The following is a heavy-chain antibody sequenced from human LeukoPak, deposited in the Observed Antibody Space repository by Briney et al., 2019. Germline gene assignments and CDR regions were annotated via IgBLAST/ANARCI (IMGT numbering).Heavy chain of an antibody. D-gene: IGHD3-10*01. CDR1: GGSISSSSYY. Sequence: PSETLSLTCTVSGGSISSSSYYWGWIRQPPGKGLEWIGSIYYSGSTYYNPSLKSRVTMSVDTSKNQFSLKLSSVTAADTAVYYCARDHPWDYYGSGEAFDIWGQGTMVTVSS. J-gene: IGHJ3*02. V-gene: IGHV4-39*07. CDR3: ARDHPWDYYGSGEAFDI. CDR2: IYYSGST.